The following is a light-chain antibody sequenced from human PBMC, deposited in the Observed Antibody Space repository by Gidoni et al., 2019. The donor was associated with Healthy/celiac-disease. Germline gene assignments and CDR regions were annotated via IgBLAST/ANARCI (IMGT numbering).Light chain of an antibody. V-gene: IGLV7-46*01. CDR1: TGAVTSGHY. CDR2: DTS. Sequence: QALLTQEPSLTVSPGATVTLTCGSSTGAVTSGHYPYRFQQKPGQAPRTLLYDTSNKHSWTPARFSGSLLGGKAALTLSGAQPEDDAEYYCLLSYSGARWVFGGGTKLTV. J-gene: IGLJ3*02. CDR3: LLSYSGARWV.